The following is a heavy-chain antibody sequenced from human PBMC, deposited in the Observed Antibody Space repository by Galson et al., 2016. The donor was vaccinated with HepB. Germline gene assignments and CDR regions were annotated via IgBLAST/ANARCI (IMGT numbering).Heavy chain of an antibody. V-gene: IGHV3-33*01. CDR3: ASSIAVAGIIDY. Sequence: SLRLSCAGSGFSFSTYDVHWVRQTPGKGLEWVAVIWSGAIKKYYADSVEGRFTISRDDSENTVYLQINTLRVEDTAMYYCASSIAVAGIIDYWGQGTLVTVSS. D-gene: IGHD6-19*01. CDR2: IWSGAIKK. J-gene: IGHJ4*02. CDR1: GFSFSTYD.